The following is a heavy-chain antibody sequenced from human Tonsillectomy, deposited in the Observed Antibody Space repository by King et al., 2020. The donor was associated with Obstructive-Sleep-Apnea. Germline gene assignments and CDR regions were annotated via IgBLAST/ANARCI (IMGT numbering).Heavy chain of an antibody. CDR3: AKDLSSGWYSPLDY. J-gene: IGHJ4*02. CDR1: GFTFDDYA. V-gene: IGHV3-9*01. D-gene: IGHD6-19*01. CDR2: INWNSASI. Sequence: QLVQSGGGLVQPGRSLRLSCAASGFTFDDYAMHWVRQAPGKGLEWVSGINWNSASIGYADSVKGRFTISRDNAKNSLYLQMNSLRGEDTALYYCAKDLSSGWYSPLDYWGQGTLVTVSS.